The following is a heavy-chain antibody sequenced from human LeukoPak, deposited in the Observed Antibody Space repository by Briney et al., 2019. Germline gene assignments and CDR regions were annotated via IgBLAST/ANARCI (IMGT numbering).Heavy chain of an antibody. J-gene: IGHJ6*03. CDR2: INPSGGNT. D-gene: IGHD6-6*01. Sequence: ASVKVSCKASGYIFTSSYIHWVRQAPGQGLEWMGMINPSGGNTGYAQKFQGRVTMTRNTSISTAYMELRSLRSDDTAVYYCARRSSSSWVYYMDVWGKGTTVTVSS. CDR1: GYIFTSSY. V-gene: IGHV1-8*02. CDR3: ARRSSSSWVYYMDV.